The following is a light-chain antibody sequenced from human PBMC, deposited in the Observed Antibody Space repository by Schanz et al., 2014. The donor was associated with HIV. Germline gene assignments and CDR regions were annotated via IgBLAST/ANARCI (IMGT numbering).Light chain of an antibody. CDR3: QQYNDWPPIT. Sequence: EIVLTQSPATLSVPPGGTVTLSCRASQSVSTMLDWYQQKPGQAPRLLIYGASTRVTGIPARFSGSGSGTEFTLTISSLQSEDFAVYYCQQYNDWPPITFGQGTRLEIK. CDR1: QSVSTM. V-gene: IGKV3-15*01. CDR2: GAS. J-gene: IGKJ5*01.